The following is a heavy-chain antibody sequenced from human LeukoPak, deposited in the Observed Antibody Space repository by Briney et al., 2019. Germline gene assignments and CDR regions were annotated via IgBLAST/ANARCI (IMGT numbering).Heavy chain of an antibody. V-gene: IGHV3-7*03. CDR3: AKDSSGCYSHDAFDI. D-gene: IGHD6-19*01. CDR1: GFTFSTSW. Sequence: GGSLRLSCAASGFTFSTSWMTWVRQAPGKGLDWLGNINPDGSRINYVDSVKGRFTISRDNSKNTLYLQMNSLRAEDTAVYYCAKDSSGCYSHDAFDIWGQGTKVTVSS. CDR2: INPDGSRI. J-gene: IGHJ3*02.